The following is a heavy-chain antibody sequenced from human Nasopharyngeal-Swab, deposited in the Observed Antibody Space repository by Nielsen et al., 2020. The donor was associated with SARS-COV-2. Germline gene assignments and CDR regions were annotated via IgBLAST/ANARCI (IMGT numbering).Heavy chain of an antibody. CDR2: ITSGNSV. CDR1: GFTFSPYT. Sequence: GGSLRLSCATSGFTFSPYTMTWVRQAPGKGLQWISYITSGNSVQYADSVRGRFTISRDNAKNSLYLQMNSLTAEDTAVYYCARERGGGYGDYWGQGTLGTVAS. D-gene: IGHD5-12*01. V-gene: IGHV3-48*04. CDR3: ARERGGGYGDY. J-gene: IGHJ4*02.